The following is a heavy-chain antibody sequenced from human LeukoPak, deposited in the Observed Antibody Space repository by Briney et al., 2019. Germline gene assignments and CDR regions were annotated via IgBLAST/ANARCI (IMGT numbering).Heavy chain of an antibody. Sequence: GGSLRLSCAASGFTVSSNYMNWVRQAPGKGLGWVSVIYSGGSTYYADSVKGRFTISRDNSKNTLYLQMNSLRAEDTAVYYCARVVVTTGLPFVFDYWGQGTLVTVSS. J-gene: IGHJ4*02. CDR1: GFTVSSNY. V-gene: IGHV3-53*01. CDR3: ARVVVTTGLPFVFDY. D-gene: IGHD4-23*01. CDR2: IYSGGST.